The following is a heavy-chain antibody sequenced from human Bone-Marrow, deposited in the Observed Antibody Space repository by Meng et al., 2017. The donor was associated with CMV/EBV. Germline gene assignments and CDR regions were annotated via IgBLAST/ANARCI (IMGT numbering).Heavy chain of an antibody. CDR2: IYSGGST. D-gene: IGHD6-13*01. CDR1: GFTVSSTY. CDR3: ARDYSSSWYTGLGY. V-gene: IGHV3-66*02. J-gene: IGHJ4*02. Sequence: SGFTVSSTYMSWVRQAPGKGLEWVSVIYSGGSTYYADSVKGRFTISRDNSKNTLYLQMNSLRAEDTAVYYCARDYSSSWYTGLGYWGQGTLVTVSS.